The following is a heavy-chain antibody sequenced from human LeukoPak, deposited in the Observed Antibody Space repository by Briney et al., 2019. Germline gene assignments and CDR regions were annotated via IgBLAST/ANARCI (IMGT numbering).Heavy chain of an antibody. J-gene: IGHJ4*02. V-gene: IGHV3-7*01. Sequence: GGSLRLSCEGSGFTFRSYWLSWVRQAPGKGQEWVAKIKKDGSEKYYAESVKGRFTISRDNAKNSLHVQMNSLRAEDTAVYFCTRDYDFGPPDYWGQGTLVSVSS. CDR1: GFTFRSYW. CDR3: TRDYDFGPPDY. D-gene: IGHD3-3*01. CDR2: IKKDGSEK.